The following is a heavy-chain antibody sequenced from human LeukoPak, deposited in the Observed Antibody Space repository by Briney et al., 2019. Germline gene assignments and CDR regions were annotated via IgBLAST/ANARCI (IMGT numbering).Heavy chain of an antibody. CDR1: GGSFSGYY. D-gene: IGHD6-13*01. CDR3: ARLGQQLVSP. CDR2: INHSGST. V-gene: IGHV4-34*01. J-gene: IGHJ5*02. Sequence: NPSETLSLTCAVYGGSFSGYYWSWIRQPPGKGLEWIGEINHSGSTNYNPSLKSRVTISVDTSKNQFSLKLSSVTAADTAVYYCARLGQQLVSPWGQGTLVTVSS.